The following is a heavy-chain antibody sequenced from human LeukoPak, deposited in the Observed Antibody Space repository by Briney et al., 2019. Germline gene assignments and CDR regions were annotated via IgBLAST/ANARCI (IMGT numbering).Heavy chain of an antibody. D-gene: IGHD3-3*01. CDR3: ARAPYYDFWSSYPTKLRANWFDP. CDR2: INHSGST. CDR1: VGSFRGYY. V-gene: IGHV4-34*01. J-gene: IGHJ5*02. Sequence: PSETLSLTCAVYVGSFRGYYWSWIRQPPGKGLEWIGEINHSGSTNYNPSLTSRVTISVDTSKNQFSLKLSSVTAADTAVYYCARAPYYDFWSSYPTKLRANWFDPWGQGTLVTVSS.